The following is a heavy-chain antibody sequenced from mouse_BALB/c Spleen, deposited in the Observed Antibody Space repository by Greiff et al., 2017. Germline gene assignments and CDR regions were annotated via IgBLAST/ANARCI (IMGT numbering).Heavy chain of an antibody. CDR1: GYSITSDYA. J-gene: IGHJ4*01. CDR2: ISYSGST. Sequence: DVKLQESGPGLVKPSQSLSLTCTVTGYSITSDYAWNWIRQFPGNKLEWMGYISYSGSTSYNPSLKSRISITRDTSKNQFFLQLNSVTTEDTATYYCAPGLRSYAMDYWGQGTSVTVSS. V-gene: IGHV3-2*02. D-gene: IGHD2-4*01. CDR3: APGLRSYAMDY.